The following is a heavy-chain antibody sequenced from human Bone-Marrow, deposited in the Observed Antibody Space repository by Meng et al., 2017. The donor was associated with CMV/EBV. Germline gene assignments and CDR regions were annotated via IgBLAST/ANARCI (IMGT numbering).Heavy chain of an antibody. D-gene: IGHD2-21*01. CDR1: GFSLNTYRVG. Sequence: SGPTLVKPTQTLTLTCTFSGFSLNTYRVGVGWIRQPPGKALEWLALIYWNDDKRYSPSLQSRLTITKDTSKNQVVLTMTNMDPVDTGTYYCAHRLPHCGGDCYGDAFDIWGQGTKVTVS. CDR3: AHRLPHCGGDCYGDAFDI. V-gene: IGHV2-5*01. CDR2: IYWNDDK. J-gene: IGHJ3*02.